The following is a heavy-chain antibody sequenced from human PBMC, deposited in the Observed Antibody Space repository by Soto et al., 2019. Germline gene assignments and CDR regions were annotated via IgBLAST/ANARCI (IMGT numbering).Heavy chain of an antibody. V-gene: IGHV4-4*02. Sequence: PWETLSLTCAVSGGSFTSNNWWTWVRQPPGQGLEWIGEIYRTGSTNYNPSLKSRVTISLDKSENQFSLKVTSLTAADTAVYYCASRDPGTSVDYWGQGTLVTVPS. CDR3: ASRDPGTSVDY. CDR1: GGSFTSNNW. J-gene: IGHJ4*02. D-gene: IGHD1-7*01. CDR2: IYRTGST.